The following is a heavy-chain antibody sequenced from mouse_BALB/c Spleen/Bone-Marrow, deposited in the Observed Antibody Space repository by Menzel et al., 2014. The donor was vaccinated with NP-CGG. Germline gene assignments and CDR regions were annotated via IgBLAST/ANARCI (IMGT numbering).Heavy chain of an antibody. Sequence: EVKLVESGGGLVQPGGSRKLSCAASGFTFSSFGMHWVRQAPEKGLEWVAYISSGSSTIYYADTVKGRFTISRDNPKNTLFLQMTSLRSEDTAMYYCASEYDCFDYWGQATTTTISS. V-gene: IGHV5-17*02. D-gene: IGHD5-2*01. CDR3: ASEYDCFDY. CDR2: ISSGSSTI. CDR1: GFTFSSFG. J-gene: IGHJ2*01.